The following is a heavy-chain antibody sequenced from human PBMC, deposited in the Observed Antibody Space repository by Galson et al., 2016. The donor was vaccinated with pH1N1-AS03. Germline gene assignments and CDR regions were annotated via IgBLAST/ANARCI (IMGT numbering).Heavy chain of an antibody. Sequence: SVKVSCKASGYTFTNYALNWVRQAPGQGLEWMGWINPNTGNPTYAQGFTGRFVFSSERSVSTAYLQISGLKAEDTAVYYCARARTTATKGEIGFWGQGTLVTVSS. D-gene: IGHD4-11*01. CDR1: GYTFTNYA. CDR3: ARARTTATKGEIGF. V-gene: IGHV7-4-1*02. CDR2: INPNTGNP. J-gene: IGHJ4*02.